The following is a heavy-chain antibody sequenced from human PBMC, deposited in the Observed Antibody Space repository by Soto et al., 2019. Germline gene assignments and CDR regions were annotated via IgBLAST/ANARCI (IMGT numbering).Heavy chain of an antibody. CDR3: ARVGYSYGYQNNWFDP. CDR2: INHSGST. CDR1: GGSFSGYY. Sequence: SETLSLTCAVYGGSFSGYYWSWIRQPPGKGLEWIGEINHSGSTNYNPSLKSRVTISVDTSKNQFSLKLSSVTAADTAVYYCARVGYSYGYQNNWFDPWGQGTLVTSPQ. V-gene: IGHV4-34*01. D-gene: IGHD5-18*01. J-gene: IGHJ5*02.